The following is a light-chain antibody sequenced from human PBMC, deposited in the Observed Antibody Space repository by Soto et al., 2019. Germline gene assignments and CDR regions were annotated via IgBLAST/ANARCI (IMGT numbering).Light chain of an antibody. CDR1: VLAKRY. CDR3: YSAADNLVV. J-gene: IGLJ2*01. Sequence: SYELTQPSSVSVSPGQTARITCSGDVLAKRYARWFQQKPGQAPVLVIYKHSERPSGIPERFSGSSSGTTVTLTISGAQVEDEADYYCYSAADNLVVFGGGTKVTVL. CDR2: KHS. V-gene: IGLV3-27*01.